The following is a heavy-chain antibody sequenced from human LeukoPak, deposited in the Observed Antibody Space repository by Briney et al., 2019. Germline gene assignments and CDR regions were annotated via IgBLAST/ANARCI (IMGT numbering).Heavy chain of an antibody. J-gene: IGHJ4*02. CDR1: GGSISSYY. CDR3: ARDYCSGGSCLIDY. V-gene: IGHV4-59*01. Sequence: SETLSLTCTVSGGSISSYYWGWIRQPPGKGLEWIGYIYYSGSTNYNPSLKSRVTISVDTSKNQFSLKLSSVTAADTAVYYCARDYCSGGSCLIDYWGQGTLVTVSS. D-gene: IGHD2-15*01. CDR2: IYYSGST.